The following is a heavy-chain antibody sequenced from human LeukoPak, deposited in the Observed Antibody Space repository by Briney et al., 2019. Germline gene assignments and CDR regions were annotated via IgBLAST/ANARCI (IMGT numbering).Heavy chain of an antibody. CDR3: ARGAVIGEYFQH. CDR1: GGSISSGGYY. D-gene: IGHD2-21*01. J-gene: IGHJ1*01. CDR2: IYYSGST. V-gene: IGHV4-61*08. Sequence: KPSETLSLTCTVSGGSISSGGYYWSWIRQPPGKGLEWIGYIYYSGSTNYNPSLKSRVTISVDTSKNQFSLKLSSVTAADTAVYYCARGAVIGEYFQHWGQGTLVTVSS.